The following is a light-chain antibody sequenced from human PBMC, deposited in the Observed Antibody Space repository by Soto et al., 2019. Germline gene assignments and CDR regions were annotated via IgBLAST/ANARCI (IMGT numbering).Light chain of an antibody. CDR3: SSYTRDTTQV. Sequence: QSVLTQPASVSGSPGQSITISCTGTSSDVGRYNYVSWYQQHPDKAPKLIIYDVSSRPSGVSTRFSGSKSGNTASLTISGLQAEDEADDYCSSYTRDTTQVFGTVTTVTGL. CDR1: SSDVGRYNY. V-gene: IGLV2-14*03. J-gene: IGLJ1*01. CDR2: DVS.